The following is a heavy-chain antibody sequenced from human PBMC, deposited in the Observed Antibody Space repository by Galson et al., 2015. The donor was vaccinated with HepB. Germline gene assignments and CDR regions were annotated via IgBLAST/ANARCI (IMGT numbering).Heavy chain of an antibody. J-gene: IGHJ4*02. Sequence: SLRLSCAASGFTFSSYAMSWVRQAPGKGLEWVSAISGSGGSTYYADSVKGRFTISRDNSKNTLYLQMNSLRAEDTAVYYCAKGPFVLLWFGESPAYNDYWGQGTLVTVSS. D-gene: IGHD3-10*01. CDR3: AKGPFVLLWFGESPAYNDY. CDR2: ISGSGGST. CDR1: GFTFSSYA. V-gene: IGHV3-23*01.